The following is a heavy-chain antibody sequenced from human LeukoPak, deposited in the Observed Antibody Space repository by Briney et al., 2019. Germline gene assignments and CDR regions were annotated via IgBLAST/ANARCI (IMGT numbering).Heavy chain of an antibody. V-gene: IGHV4-59*08. D-gene: IGHD3-22*01. Sequence: PSETLSLTCTVSGGSISSYYWSWIRQPPGKGLEWIGYIYYSGSTNYNPSLKSRVTISVDTSKNQFSLKLSSVTAADTAVYYCARGENYYDSSGYYYGAFDIWGQGTMVTVSS. CDR3: ARGENYYDSSGYYYGAFDI. CDR1: GGSISSYY. CDR2: IYYSGST. J-gene: IGHJ3*02.